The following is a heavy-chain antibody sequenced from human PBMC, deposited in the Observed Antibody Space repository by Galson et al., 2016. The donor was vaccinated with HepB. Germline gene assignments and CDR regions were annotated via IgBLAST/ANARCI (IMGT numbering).Heavy chain of an antibody. V-gene: IGHV1-69*13. Sequence: SVKVSCKASGGTFSYYAISWVRQAPGQGLEWMGGIIPIFGKADYAQKFQGRVTITADDSTSTAYMELSSLRSEDTAVNYCESRGARSCSCGSCYECEYWGHGGLVTVSS. J-gene: IGHJ4*01. D-gene: IGHD2-15*01. CDR3: ESRGARSCSCGSCYECEY. CDR2: IIPIFGKA. CDR1: GGTFSYYA.